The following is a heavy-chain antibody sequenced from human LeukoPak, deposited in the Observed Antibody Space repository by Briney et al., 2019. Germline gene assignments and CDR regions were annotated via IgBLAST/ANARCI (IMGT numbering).Heavy chain of an antibody. J-gene: IGHJ4*02. Sequence: QPGGSLRLSCAASGFTFKDYWMHWVRQAPGTGLVWVSRIDHDGSGTSYADSVKGRFTVSRGNAKSTLYLQMNTLRAEDTAVYYCVRDLPQTGYSYDYWGQGTLVTVSS. CDR3: VRDLPQTGYSYDY. CDR1: GFTFKDYW. CDR2: IDHDGSGT. V-gene: IGHV3-74*01. D-gene: IGHD5-18*01.